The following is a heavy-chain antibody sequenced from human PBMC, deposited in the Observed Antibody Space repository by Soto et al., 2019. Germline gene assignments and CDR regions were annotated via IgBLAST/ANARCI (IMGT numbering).Heavy chain of an antibody. J-gene: IGHJ4*02. V-gene: IGHV3-23*01. CDR1: GFTFSSYA. CDR2: ISGSGGST. CDR3: AKDWSVVVAAPSDY. Sequence: GGSLRLSCAASGFTFSSYAMSWVRQAPGKGLEWVSAISGSGGSTYYADSVKGRFTISRDNSKNTLYLQMNSLRAEDTAVYYCAKDWSVVVAAPSDYWGQGTLVTVSS. D-gene: IGHD2-15*01.